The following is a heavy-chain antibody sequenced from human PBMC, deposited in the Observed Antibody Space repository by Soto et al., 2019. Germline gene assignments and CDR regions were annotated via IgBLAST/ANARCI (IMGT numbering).Heavy chain of an antibody. V-gene: IGHV1-2*02. CDR2: INPNSGGT. CDR1: GGTFSSYA. J-gene: IGHJ6*02. D-gene: IGHD3-3*01. CDR3: ARNQVHYDFWSGSYYYGMDV. Sequence: ASVKVSCKASGGTFSSYAISWVRQAPGQGLEWMGGINPNSGGTNYAQKFQGRVTMTRDTSISTAYMELSRLRSDDTAVYYCARNQVHYDFWSGSYYYGMDVWG.